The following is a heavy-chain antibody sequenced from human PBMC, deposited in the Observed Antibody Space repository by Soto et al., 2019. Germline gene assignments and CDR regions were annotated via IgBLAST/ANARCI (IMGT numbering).Heavy chain of an antibody. J-gene: IGHJ4*02. V-gene: IGHV1-69*02. CDR3: ATFHGGDCTTTTCYGDFDY. Sequence: QVQLVQSGAEVKKPGSSVKVSCKASGGIFNRYSVSWVRQAPGQGLEWMGRIIPLFGITNYAQKFQGRVMITADKSTNTAYMEVNGLRSEDTALYYCATFHGGDCTTTTCYGDFDYWGQGTLVTVTS. D-gene: IGHD2-2*01. CDR1: GGIFNRYS. CDR2: IIPLFGIT.